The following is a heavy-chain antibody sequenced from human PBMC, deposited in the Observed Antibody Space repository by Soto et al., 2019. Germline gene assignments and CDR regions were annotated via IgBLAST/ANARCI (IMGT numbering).Heavy chain of an antibody. CDR3: ARATAGGSGYEHFDY. CDR1: GYTFTSYY. CDR2: INPSGGST. J-gene: IGHJ4*02. V-gene: IGHV1-46*01. D-gene: IGHD5-12*01. Sequence: QVQLVQSGAEVKKPGASVKVSCKASGYTFTSYYRHWVRQAPGQWLEWMGIINPSGGSTSYAQKFQGSVTMTRDTSTSTVYMELSSLRSEDTAVYYCARATAGGSGYEHFDYWGQGTLVTVSS.